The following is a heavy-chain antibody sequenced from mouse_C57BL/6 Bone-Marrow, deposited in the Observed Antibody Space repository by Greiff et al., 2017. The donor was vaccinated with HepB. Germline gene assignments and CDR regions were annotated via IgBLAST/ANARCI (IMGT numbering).Heavy chain of an antibody. CDR2: SRNKANDYTT. Sequence: EVNVVESGGGLVQSGRSLRLSCATSGFTFSDFYMEWVRQAPGKGLEWIAASRNKANDYTTEYSASVKGRFIVSRDTSQSILYLQMNALRAEDTAIYYCARDALYYSAMDYWGQGTSVTVSS. V-gene: IGHV7-1*01. CDR1: GFTFSDFY. CDR3: ARDALYYSAMDY. J-gene: IGHJ4*01.